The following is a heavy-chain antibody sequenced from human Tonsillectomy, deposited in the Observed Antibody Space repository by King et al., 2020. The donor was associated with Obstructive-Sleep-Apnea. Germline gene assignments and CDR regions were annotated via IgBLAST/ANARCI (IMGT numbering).Heavy chain of an antibody. CDR1: EYTFSNYD. J-gene: IGHJ4*02. V-gene: IGHV1-8*01. Sequence: QLVQSGAEVKKLGASVKVSCKASEYTFSNYDIDLVRQATGEGREWMGWMNPNSGNTGYAQQVHGRVTMTRNNSISTAYMVLTSLKSDDTAVYYCARRRGAGGADYWGQGTLVTVSS. D-gene: IGHD2-21*01. CDR2: MNPNSGNT. CDR3: ARRRGAGGADY.